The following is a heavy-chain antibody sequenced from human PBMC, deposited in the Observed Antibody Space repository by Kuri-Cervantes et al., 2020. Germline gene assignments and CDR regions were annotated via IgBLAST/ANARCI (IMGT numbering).Heavy chain of an antibody. V-gene: IGHV3-33*01. J-gene: IGHJ3*02. Sequence: GESLKISCAASGFTFSRYGMHWVRQAPGKGLEWVAVIWDDGSKKYYADSVKGRVTVSRDSSKNTLYLQMNSLRAEDTAVYYCARVFRSYGFDIWGQGTMVTVSS. CDR3: ARVFRSYGFDI. CDR1: GFTFSRYG. D-gene: IGHD3-10*01. CDR2: IWDDGSKK.